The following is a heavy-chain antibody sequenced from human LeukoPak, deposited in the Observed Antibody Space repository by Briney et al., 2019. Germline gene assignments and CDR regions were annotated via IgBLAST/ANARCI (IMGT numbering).Heavy chain of an antibody. CDR2: ISGSGGST. CDR1: GFTFSSYA. J-gene: IGHJ4*02. CDR3: AKDPMVRGVIIAYYFDY. D-gene: IGHD3-10*01. Sequence: PGGSLRLSCAASGFTFSSYAMSWVRQAPGKGLEWVSAISGSGGSTYYADSVKGRFTISRDNSKNTLYLQMNSLRAEDTAVYYCAKDPMVRGVIIAYYFDYWGQGTLVTVS. V-gene: IGHV3-23*01.